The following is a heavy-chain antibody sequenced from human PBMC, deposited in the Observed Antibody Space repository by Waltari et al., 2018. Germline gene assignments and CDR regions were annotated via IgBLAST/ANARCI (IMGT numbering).Heavy chain of an antibody. Sequence: QVQLQQWGAGLLKPSETLSLTCAVYGGSFSGYYWSWIRQPPGKGLEWIGEINHSGSTNYNPSRRSRVTISVDPSKNQFSLKLSSVTAADTAVYYCARARSRQFHLYDSSGCAVDYWGQGTLVTVSS. CDR2: INHSGST. J-gene: IGHJ4*02. V-gene: IGHV4-34*01. CDR3: ARARSRQFHLYDSSGCAVDY. CDR1: GGSFSGYY. D-gene: IGHD3-22*01.